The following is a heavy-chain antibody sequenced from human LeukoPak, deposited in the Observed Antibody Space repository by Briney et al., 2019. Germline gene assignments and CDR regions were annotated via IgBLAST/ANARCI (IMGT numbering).Heavy chain of an antibody. V-gene: IGHV3-48*02. CDR2: ISTGSDSI. D-gene: IGHD1-26*01. Sequence: GGSLRLSCAASGFTFSTYNMNWVRPAPGKGLEWVSHISTGSDSIYYADSVKGRFTISRDNAKNSLYLQMNSLRDEDTAVYYCAIDAWDLPLDAFDIWGQGTMVTVSS. CDR1: GFTFSTYN. J-gene: IGHJ3*02. CDR3: AIDAWDLPLDAFDI.